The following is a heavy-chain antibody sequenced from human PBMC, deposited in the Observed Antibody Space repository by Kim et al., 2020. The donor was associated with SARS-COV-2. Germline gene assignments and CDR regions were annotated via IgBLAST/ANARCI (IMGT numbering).Heavy chain of an antibody. CDR1: GGSISSYY. J-gene: IGHJ6*02. CDR2: IYYSGST. D-gene: IGHD6-19*01. V-gene: IGHV4-59*13. Sequence: SETLSLTCTVSGGSISSYYWSWIRQPPGKGLEWIGYIYYSGSTNYNPSLKSRVTISVDTSKNQFSLKLSSVTAADTAVYYCARGSGWYVGSLPYYYGMDVWGQGTTVTVSS. CDR3: ARGSGWYVGSLPYYYGMDV.